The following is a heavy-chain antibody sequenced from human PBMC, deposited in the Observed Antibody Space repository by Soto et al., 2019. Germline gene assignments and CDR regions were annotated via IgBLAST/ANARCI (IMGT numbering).Heavy chain of an antibody. CDR2: IEHSGSS. Sequence: PSETLSLTCAVYAGSFSHYYWDWIRQSPGKGLEWIGKIEHSGSSNYNPSLRSRVSISVDMSKNQFSLRLTSVTAADTAVYCCAGGGSSDWQVALDIWGQGTMVTVSS. CDR3: AGGGSSDWQVALDI. CDR1: AGSFSHYY. J-gene: IGHJ3*02. V-gene: IGHV4-34*01. D-gene: IGHD6-19*01.